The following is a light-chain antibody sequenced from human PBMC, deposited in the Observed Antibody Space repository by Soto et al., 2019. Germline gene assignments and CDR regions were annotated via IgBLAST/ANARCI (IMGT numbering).Light chain of an antibody. J-gene: IGLJ2*01. V-gene: IGLV3-1*01. CDR1: KLGDKY. CDR2: QDS. Sequence: SYELTQPPSVSVSPGQTASITCTGDKLGDKYACWYQQKPGQSPVLVIYQDSKRASGIPERFSRSNSGNTATLTISGTQAKDEADYDCQAWDSSTVVFGGGTKLTVL. CDR3: QAWDSSTVV.